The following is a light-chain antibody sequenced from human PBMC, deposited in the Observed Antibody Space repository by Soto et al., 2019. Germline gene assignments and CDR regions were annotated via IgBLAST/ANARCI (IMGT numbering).Light chain of an antibody. J-gene: IGLJ3*02. CDR2: EVS. CDR1: RSDVGGYDS. CDR3: CSYTDAAGRV. Sequence: QSVLTQPASVSGSPGQTITISCIGSRSDVGGYDSVSWYQQHPDRAPKVIIYEVSYRPSGVSSRFSGSKSGNTASLTISAVQAEDEADYYCCSYTDAAGRVFGGGTKLSVL. V-gene: IGLV2-14*01.